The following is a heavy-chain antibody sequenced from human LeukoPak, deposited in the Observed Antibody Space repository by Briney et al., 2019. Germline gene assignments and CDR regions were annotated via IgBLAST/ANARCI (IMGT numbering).Heavy chain of an antibody. CDR3: ARLASSGWSHCDY. CDR1: GGSISGYY. J-gene: IGHJ4*02. D-gene: IGHD6-19*01. Sequence: SETLSLTCTVSGGSISGYYWSWIRQPPGKGPEWIGYIYYSGSTNYNPSLKSRVTISVDTSKNQFSLRMNSVTAADTAVYYCARLASSGWSHCDYWGQGTLVTVSS. CDR2: IYYSGST. V-gene: IGHV4-59*08.